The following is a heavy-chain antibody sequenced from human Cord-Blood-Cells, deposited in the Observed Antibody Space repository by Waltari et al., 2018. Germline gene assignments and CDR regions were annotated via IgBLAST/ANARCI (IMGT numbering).Heavy chain of an antibody. D-gene: IGHD2-15*01. CDR2: INHSGST. Sequence: QVQLQQWGAGLLKPSETLSLTCAVYGGSFSGYCWSWIRQPPGKGLEWIGEINHSGSTNYNPSLKSRVTISVDTYKNQFSLKLSSVTAADTAVYYCARGLGCSGGSCLYYFDYWGQGTLVTVSS. CDR3: ARGLGCSGGSCLYYFDY. CDR1: GGSFSGYC. V-gene: IGHV4-34*01. J-gene: IGHJ4*02.